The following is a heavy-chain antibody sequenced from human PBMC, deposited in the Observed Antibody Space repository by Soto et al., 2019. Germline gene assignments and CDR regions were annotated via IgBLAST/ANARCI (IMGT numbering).Heavy chain of an antibody. V-gene: IGHV3-30*18. J-gene: IGHJ4*02. D-gene: IGHD2-15*01. CDR3: AKDGGGSCYSCPFFDY. CDR1: GFTFSSYG. Sequence: GGSLRLSCAASGFTFSSYGMHWVRQAPGKGLEWVAVISYDGSNKYYADSVKGRFTISRDNSKNTLYLQMNSLRAEDTAVYYCAKDGGGSCYSCPFFDYWGQGTLVTVS. CDR2: ISYDGSNK.